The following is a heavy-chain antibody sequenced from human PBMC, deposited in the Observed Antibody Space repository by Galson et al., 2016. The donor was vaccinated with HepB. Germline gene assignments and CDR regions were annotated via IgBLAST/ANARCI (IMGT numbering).Heavy chain of an antibody. CDR3: VRDGGHFELDV. V-gene: IGHV3-74*01. Sequence: SLRLSCAASGFTFTNHWMQWVRQAPGKGLVLVSRIRPDGGVTRYADSVNGRFTTTRDNAKNMVYLQMNSLRADDTAVYYCVRDGGHFELDVWGQGTTVNVS. D-gene: IGHD4-23*01. CDR2: IRPDGGVT. J-gene: IGHJ6*02. CDR1: GFTFTNHW.